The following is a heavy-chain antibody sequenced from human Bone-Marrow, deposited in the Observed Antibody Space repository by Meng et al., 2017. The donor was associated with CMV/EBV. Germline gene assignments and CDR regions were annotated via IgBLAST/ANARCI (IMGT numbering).Heavy chain of an antibody. CDR2: ISYDGSNK. CDR1: GFTFSSYA. D-gene: IGHD4/OR15-4a*01. CDR3: ARPDYAEAFDI. V-gene: IGHV3-30*04. J-gene: IGHJ3*02. Sequence: GESLKISCAASGFTFSSYAMHWVRQAPGKGLEWVAVISYDGSNKYYADSVKGRFTISRDNSKNTLYLQMNSLRAEDTAVYYCARPDYAEAFDIWGQGTTVTVSS.